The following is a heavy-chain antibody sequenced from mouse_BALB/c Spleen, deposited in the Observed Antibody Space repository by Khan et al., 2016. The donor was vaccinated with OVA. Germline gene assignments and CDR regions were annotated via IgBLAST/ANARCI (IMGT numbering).Heavy chain of an antibody. D-gene: IGHD3-3*01. V-gene: IGHV1-34*01. Sequence: VQLKQSGPELMKPGASVKISCKASGYSFTTYYMHWVKQSHGKSLEWIGYIDPCNGGNDYNQKFKGKATLTVDKSSSPAYMHLSSLTSEDSAVYYCARGTFDYWGQGTLVTVSA. CDR2: IDPCNGGN. CDR3: ARGTFDY. J-gene: IGHJ3*01. CDR1: GYSFTTYY.